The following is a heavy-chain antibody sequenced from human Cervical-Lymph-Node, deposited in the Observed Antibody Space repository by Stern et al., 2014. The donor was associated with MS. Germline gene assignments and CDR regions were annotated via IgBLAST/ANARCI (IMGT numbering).Heavy chain of an antibody. CDR2: ISWNSGSV. D-gene: IGHD5-24*01. V-gene: IGHV3-9*01. CDR3: ANLEDFDY. Sequence: EVQLEESGGGLVQPGRSLRLSCAASGFTFENYAMHWVRQAPGKGLEWVSGISWNSGSVGYADSVKGRFTVSRDNAKNSLYLQMNSLRTEDTALYYCANLEDFDYWGQGTLVTVSS. J-gene: IGHJ4*02. CDR1: GFTFENYA.